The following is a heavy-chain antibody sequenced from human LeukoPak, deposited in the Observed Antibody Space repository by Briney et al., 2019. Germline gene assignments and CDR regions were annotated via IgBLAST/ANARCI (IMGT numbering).Heavy chain of an antibody. CDR3: ARVWETTVTSPYFDY. J-gene: IGHJ4*02. CDR1: GGSISSGGYS. CDR2: IYYSGST. Sequence: SQTLSLTCGVSGGSISSGGYSWSWIRQPPGKGLEWIGYIYYSGSTYYNPSLKSRVTISVDTSKNQFSLKLSSVTAADTAAYYCARVWETTVTSPYFDYWGQGTLVTVSS. V-gene: IGHV4-30-4*07. D-gene: IGHD4-11*01.